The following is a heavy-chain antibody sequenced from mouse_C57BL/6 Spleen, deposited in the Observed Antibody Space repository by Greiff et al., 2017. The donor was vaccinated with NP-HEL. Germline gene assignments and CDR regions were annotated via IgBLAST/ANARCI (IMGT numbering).Heavy chain of an antibody. CDR3: ARRGGGPHGNYFDY. Sequence: QVQLKESGAELVKPGASVKMSCKASGYTFTTYPIEWMKQNHGKSLEWIGNFHPYNDDTKYNEKFKGKATLTVEKSSSTVYLELSRLPSDDSAVYYCARRGGGPHGNYFDYWGQGTTLTVSS. D-gene: IGHD1-1*02. J-gene: IGHJ2*01. V-gene: IGHV1-47*01. CDR1: GYTFTTYP. CDR2: FHPYNDDT.